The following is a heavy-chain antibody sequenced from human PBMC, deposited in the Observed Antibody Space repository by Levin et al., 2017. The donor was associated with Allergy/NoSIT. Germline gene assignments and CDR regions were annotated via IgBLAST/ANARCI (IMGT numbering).Heavy chain of an antibody. CDR1: GFSLTTRGEG. CDR2: IYWDDDK. Sequence: GSGPTLVEPTQTLTLTCSFSGFSLTTRGEGVGWIRQPPGKALEWLALIYWDDDKRYSPSLKTRLTVTKETSENQVVLIMTNMDPVDTGTYYCAHVLDVYNYGSGSYRYFDYWGQGTLVTVSS. J-gene: IGHJ4*02. CDR3: AHVLDVYNYGSGSYRYFDY. D-gene: IGHD3-10*01. V-gene: IGHV2-5*02.